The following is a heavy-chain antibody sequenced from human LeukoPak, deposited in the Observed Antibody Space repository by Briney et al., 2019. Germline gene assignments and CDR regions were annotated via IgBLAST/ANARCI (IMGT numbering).Heavy chain of an antibody. V-gene: IGHV5-51*01. D-gene: IGHD3-16*01. Sequence: GESLKISCKGSGYSFTSYWLGWVRQMPGKGLEWMGIIYPGDSDTRYSPSFQGQVTISADKSISTAYLQWSSLKASDTAMYYCARSGYDYVWGSYQHFDYWGQGTLVTVSS. J-gene: IGHJ4*02. CDR2: IYPGDSDT. CDR3: ARSGYDYVWGSYQHFDY. CDR1: GYSFTSYW.